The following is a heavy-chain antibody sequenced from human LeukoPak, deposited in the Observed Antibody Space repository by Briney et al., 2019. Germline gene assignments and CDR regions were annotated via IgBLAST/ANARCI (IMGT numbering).Heavy chain of an antibody. CDR2: MYYRGTI. J-gene: IGHJ4*02. D-gene: IGHD2-21*01. CDR1: GGSITSSRYH. V-gene: IGHV4-39*01. Sequence: SETLSLLCSVSGGSITSSRYHWGWVRQSPEGGLEWIWSMYYRGTIYESPSLKSRLTLSIDSSNNQFSLKLTSVTAADTAVYYCAREYSRSVVAGSRPDLWGQGLLVTVSS. CDR3: AREYSRSVVAGSRPDL.